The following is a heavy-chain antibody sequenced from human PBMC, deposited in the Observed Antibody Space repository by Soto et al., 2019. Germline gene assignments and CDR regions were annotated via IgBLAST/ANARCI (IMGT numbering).Heavy chain of an antibody. J-gene: IGHJ4*02. Sequence: PSEPLSLTCTVSGVSISDTSYYWGWIRQPPGKGLDWIGTIYFNGNTFYNPSLKSRLTISVDTSSNQFSLRLTSVTAADTAVYYCARQGSYWGQGTLVTVSS. CDR1: GVSISDTSYY. V-gene: IGHV4-39*01. CDR3: ARQGSY. CDR2: IYFNGNT.